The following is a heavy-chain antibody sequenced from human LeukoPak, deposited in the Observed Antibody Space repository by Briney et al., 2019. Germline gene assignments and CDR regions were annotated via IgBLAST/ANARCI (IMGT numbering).Heavy chain of an antibody. J-gene: IGHJ3*02. Sequence: SVKVSCKASGFTFTSSAMQWVRQARGQRLEWIGWIVVGSGNTNYAQKFQERVTITRDMSTSTAYMELSSLRSDDTAVYYCASLEWFGEQAFDIWGQGTMVTVSS. CDR1: GFTFTSSA. V-gene: IGHV1-58*02. CDR3: ASLEWFGEQAFDI. D-gene: IGHD3-10*01. CDR2: IVVGSGNT.